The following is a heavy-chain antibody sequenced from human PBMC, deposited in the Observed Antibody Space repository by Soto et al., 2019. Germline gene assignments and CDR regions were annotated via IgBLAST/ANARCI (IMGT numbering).Heavy chain of an antibody. Sequence: SETLSLTCAVSGGSISSGTWWSWVRQPPGRGLEWIGEIYHSGSPNYNPSLKSRVTMSVDKSKNLFSLRLSSVTAADSALYYCSRRVPAAPNWFDPWGQGTMVTVAS. V-gene: IGHV4-4*02. CDR3: SRRVPAAPNWFDP. CDR1: GGSISSGTW. CDR2: IYHSGSP. D-gene: IGHD2-2*01. J-gene: IGHJ5*02.